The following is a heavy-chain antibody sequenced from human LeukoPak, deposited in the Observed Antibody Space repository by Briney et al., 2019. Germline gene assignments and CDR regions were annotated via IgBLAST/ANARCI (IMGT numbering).Heavy chain of an antibody. CDR1: GGSISSGGYY. J-gene: IGHJ4*02. Sequence: SQTLSLTCTVSGGSISSGGYYWSWIRQHPGKGLEWIGYIYYSGSTYYNPSLKSRVTISVDTPKNQFSLKLSSVTAADTAVYYCARAPLIAAAEVDYWGQGTLVTVSS. D-gene: IGHD6-13*01. CDR3: ARAPLIAAAEVDY. V-gene: IGHV4-31*03. CDR2: IYYSGST.